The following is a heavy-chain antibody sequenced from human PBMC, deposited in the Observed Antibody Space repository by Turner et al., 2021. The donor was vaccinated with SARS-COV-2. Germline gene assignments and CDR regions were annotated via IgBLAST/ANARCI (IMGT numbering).Heavy chain of an antibody. CDR1: GFPFSSYG. CDR2: ISFDGSSK. CDR3: AKDHGLHDYYDSSGYWGTFDY. J-gene: IGHJ4*02. V-gene: IGHV3-30*18. D-gene: IGHD3-22*01. Sequence: QVQLVASGGGVVQPGRSQRLSCAASGFPFSSYGMHWVRQAPGKGLEWVAFISFDGSSKYYADSVKGRFTISRDNSKNTLYLQMNSLRAEDTAIYYCAKDHGLHDYYDSSGYWGTFDYWGQGTLVTVSS.